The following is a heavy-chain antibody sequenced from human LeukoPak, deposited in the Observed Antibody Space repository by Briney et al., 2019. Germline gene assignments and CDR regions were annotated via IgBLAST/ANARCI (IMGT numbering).Heavy chain of an antibody. CDR3: ASSRPDGYDYLGY. J-gene: IGHJ4*02. D-gene: IGHD5-24*01. Sequence: PSETLSLTCTVSGASISSYYWSWFRQPPGKGLEWIGYIYYSGNTNYNPSLKSRVTISVDTSKNQFSLKLSSVTAADTAVYYCASSRPDGYDYLGYWGQGTLVTVSS. CDR1: GASISSYY. CDR2: IYYSGNT. V-gene: IGHV4-59*08.